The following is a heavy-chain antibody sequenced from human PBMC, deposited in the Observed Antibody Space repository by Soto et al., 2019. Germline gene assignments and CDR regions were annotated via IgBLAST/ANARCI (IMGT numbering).Heavy chain of an antibody. D-gene: IGHD3-10*01. V-gene: IGHV3-30*18. CDR3: AKCGDYYGSGRGCDGMDV. J-gene: IGHJ6*02. Sequence: QVQLVESGGGVVQPGRSLRLSCAASGFTFSSYGMHWVRQAPGKGLEWVAVISYDGSNKYYADSVKGRFTISRDNSKNTLYLQMNSLRAEDTAGDYGAKCGDYYGSGRGCDGMDVWGQGTTVTGS. CDR2: ISYDGSNK. CDR1: GFTFSSYG.